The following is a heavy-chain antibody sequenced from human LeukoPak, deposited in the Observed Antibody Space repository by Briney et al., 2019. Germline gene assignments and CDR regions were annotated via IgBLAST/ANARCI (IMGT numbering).Heavy chain of an antibody. D-gene: IGHD3-3*01. CDR1: GFTFSSYS. J-gene: IGHJ5*02. CDR3: ARASLAAGYYDFWSGYWEVNWFDP. V-gene: IGHV3-21*01. CDR2: ISSSSSYI. Sequence: GGSLRLSXAASGFTFSSYSMNWVRQAPGKGLEWVSSISSSSSYIYYADSAKGRFTISRDNAKNSLYLQMNSLRAEDTAVYYCARASLAAGYYDFWSGYWEVNWFDPWGQGTLVTVSS.